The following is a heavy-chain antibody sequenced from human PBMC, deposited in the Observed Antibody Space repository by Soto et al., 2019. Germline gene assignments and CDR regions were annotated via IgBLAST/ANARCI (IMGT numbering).Heavy chain of an antibody. J-gene: IGHJ6*02. CDR2: IYPGDSDT. CDR3: ARLNKSNSSGYYREGAQYYYGMDG. Sequence: PGGSLKISCEGSGYSFTSYWIGWVRQMPGKGLEWMGIIYPGDSDTRYSPSFQGQVTISADKSISTAYLQWSSLKASDTAMYYCARLNKSNSSGYYREGAQYYYGMDGWGQGTTVTV. V-gene: IGHV5-51*01. D-gene: IGHD3-22*01. CDR1: GYSFTSYW.